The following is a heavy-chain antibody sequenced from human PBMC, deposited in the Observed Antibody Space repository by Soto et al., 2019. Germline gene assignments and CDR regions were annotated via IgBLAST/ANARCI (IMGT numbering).Heavy chain of an antibody. V-gene: IGHV4-31*02. CDR1: GGSISSGGYY. CDR2: IYYRGTT. CDR3: ARDESATDAFDI. Sequence: PSETLSLTCTVSGGSISSGGYYWSWIRQNPGKGLEWIGYIYYRGTTNYNPSLKSRLTISVDTSKNQFSLKLNSMTAADTAVYYCARDESATDAFDIWGQGTMVTVSS. J-gene: IGHJ3*02.